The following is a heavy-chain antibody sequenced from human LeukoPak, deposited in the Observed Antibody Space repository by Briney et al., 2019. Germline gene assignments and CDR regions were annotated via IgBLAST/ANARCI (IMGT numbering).Heavy chain of an antibody. V-gene: IGHV3-23*01. CDR3: AKTTEYYYDSSGYYPPPYYFDY. J-gene: IGHJ4*02. CDR1: GFTFSSYA. CDR2: ISGSGGST. Sequence: PGGSLRLSCAASGFTFSSYAMSWVRQAPGKGLEWVSAISGSGGSTYYADSVKGRFTISRDNSKNTLYLQMNSLRAEDTAVYYCAKTTEYYYDSSGYYPPPYYFDYWGQGTLVTVSS. D-gene: IGHD3-22*01.